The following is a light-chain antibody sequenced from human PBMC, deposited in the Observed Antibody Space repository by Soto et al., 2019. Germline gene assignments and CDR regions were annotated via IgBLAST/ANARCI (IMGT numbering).Light chain of an antibody. Sequence: ILMTQTPLSLSIIPGQTASISCKSSQSLLHSDGKTYFYWYVQKAGQAPQPLIYEVSNRFSGVPDRFSGSGSGTDFALKISRVEAEDVGVYYCMQGTHWPITFGQGTRLEI. J-gene: IGKJ5*01. CDR2: EVS. CDR3: MQGTHWPIT. CDR1: QSLLHSDGKTY. V-gene: IGKV2-29*03.